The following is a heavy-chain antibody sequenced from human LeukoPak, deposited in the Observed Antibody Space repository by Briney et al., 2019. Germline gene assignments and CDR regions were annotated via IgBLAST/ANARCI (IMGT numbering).Heavy chain of an antibody. J-gene: IGHJ4*02. D-gene: IGHD6-19*01. CDR3: AKVSWLGTLPSYHFDS. V-gene: IGHV3-23*01. Sequence: GGSLRLSCAASGFTFSDHAMSWVRQAPGKGLEWISAIRGTGTTTFYAASVKGRFTISRDNSKNTADLQMNSLRAEDTAVYYCAKVSWLGTLPSYHFDSWGQGTQVTVSS. CDR2: IRGTGTTT. CDR1: GFTFSDHA.